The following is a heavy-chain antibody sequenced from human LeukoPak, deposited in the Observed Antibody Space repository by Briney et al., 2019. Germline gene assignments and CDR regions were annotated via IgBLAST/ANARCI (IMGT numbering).Heavy chain of an antibody. J-gene: IGHJ3*02. D-gene: IGHD2-15*01. CDR1: GYTFTSYG. CDR2: ISAYNGNT. CDR3: ARELGYCSGGCCLDAFDI. Sequence: ASVKVSCKASGYTFTSYGISWVRQAPGQGLEWMGWISAYNGNTNYAQKLQGRVTMTTDTSTSTAYMELRSLRSDDTAVYYCARELGYCSGGCCLDAFDIWGQGTMVTVSS. V-gene: IGHV1-18*01.